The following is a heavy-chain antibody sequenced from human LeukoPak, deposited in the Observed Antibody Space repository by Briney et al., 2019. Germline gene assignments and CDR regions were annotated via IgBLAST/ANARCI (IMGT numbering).Heavy chain of an antibody. CDR2: IWSDGSHK. J-gene: IGHJ4*02. D-gene: IGHD3-10*01. V-gene: IGHV3-33*01. CDR3: ARASGPFDY. CDR1: GFPFSHYG. Sequence: SGGSLRLSCAASGFPFSHYGIHWVRQPPGKGLEWVAVIWSDGSHKYYADSVKGRLTISRDNSKNTLYLQMNSLRAEDTAVYSCARASGPFDYWGQGTLVTVSS.